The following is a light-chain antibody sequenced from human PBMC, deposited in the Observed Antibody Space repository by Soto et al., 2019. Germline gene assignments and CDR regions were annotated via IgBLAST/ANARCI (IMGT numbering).Light chain of an antibody. CDR1: QRFGSSN. CDR2: STS. CDR3: QQRSNWPPIT. V-gene: IGKV3D-20*02. J-gene: IGKJ5*01. Sequence: EIVLTQSPGTLSLSPWERGTLSCRASQRFGSSNLAWYQQKPGQAPRLLIYSTSSRATGIPDRFSGTGSGTDLTLTISRLEPEDAAVYYCQQRSNWPPITFGQGTRLEIK.